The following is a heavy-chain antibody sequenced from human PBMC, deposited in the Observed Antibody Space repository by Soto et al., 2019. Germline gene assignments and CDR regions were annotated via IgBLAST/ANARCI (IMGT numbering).Heavy chain of an antibody. J-gene: IGHJ4*02. CDR2: ISGSGGST. CDR3: AKDRPLGYCSSTSCYYFDD. CDR1: GFTFSSYA. D-gene: IGHD2-2*01. V-gene: IGHV3-23*01. Sequence: GGSLRLSCAASGFTFSSYAMSWVRQAPGKGLEWVSAISGSGGSTYYADSVKGRFTISRDNSKNTLYLQMNSLRAEDTAVYYCAKDRPLGYCSSTSCYYFDDWGQGTRVTVSS.